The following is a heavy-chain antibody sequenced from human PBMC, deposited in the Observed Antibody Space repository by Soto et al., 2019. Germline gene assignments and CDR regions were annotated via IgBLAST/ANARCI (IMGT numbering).Heavy chain of an antibody. V-gene: IGHV3-33*01. J-gene: IGHJ4*02. CDR1: GFTFSSYG. CDR2: IWYDGSNK. CDR3: ARENPWRVEAHPASYYYDSSGYYDY. Sequence: GGSLRLSCAASGFTFSSYGMHWVRQAPGKGLEWVAVIWYDGSNKYYADSVKGRFTISRDNSKNTLYLQMNSLRAEDTAVYYCARENPWRVEAHPASYYYDSSGYYDYWGQGTLVTVSS. D-gene: IGHD3-22*01.